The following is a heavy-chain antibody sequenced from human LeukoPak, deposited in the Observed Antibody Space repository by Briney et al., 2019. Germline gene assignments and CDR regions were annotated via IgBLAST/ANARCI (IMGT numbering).Heavy chain of an antibody. CDR2: ISGSGGSM. D-gene: IGHD3-22*01. J-gene: IGHJ6*02. V-gene: IGHV3-23*01. Sequence: GGTLRLSCAASGFTFSSYAMSWVRQAPGKGLEWVSGISGSGGSMYYADSVKGRITISRDNSKNTLYLQMNSLRAEDTAVYYCAKGGITMIVVVPPDYYYGMDVWGQGTTVTVSS. CDR3: AKGGITMIVVVPPDYYYGMDV. CDR1: GFTFSSYA.